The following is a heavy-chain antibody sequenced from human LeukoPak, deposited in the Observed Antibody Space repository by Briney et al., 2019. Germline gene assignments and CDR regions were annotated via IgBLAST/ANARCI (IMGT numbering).Heavy chain of an antibody. D-gene: IGHD3-22*01. V-gene: IGHV3-21*01. CDR2: ISSSSYI. J-gene: IGHJ6*03. CDR3: ARVSLSPPYYDDTSGFSYYMDV. Sequence: GVSLRLSCAASGFTFSSYSRNWVRQAPGKGLEGVSSISSSSYIYSADSVKGRFPASRDNAKNSLYLQINSLSAEDTAVYYCARVSLSPPYYDDTSGFSYYMDVWGKGTTVTVSS. CDR1: GFTFSSYS.